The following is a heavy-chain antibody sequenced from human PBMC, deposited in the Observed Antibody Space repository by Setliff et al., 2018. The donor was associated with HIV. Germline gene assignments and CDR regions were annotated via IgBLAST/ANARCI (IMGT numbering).Heavy chain of an antibody. Sequence: GGSLRLSCAASGFTFSSYSMHWVRQAPGKGLEWVAVISNNGRSKYYADSVKGRFTISRDNSKNTLYLQTNSLRPEDTAVFYCARDRSLTDYSNFGFDYWGQGTPVTVSS. CDR2: ISNNGRSK. D-gene: IGHD4-4*01. J-gene: IGHJ4*02. V-gene: IGHV3-30*04. CDR1: GFTFSSYS. CDR3: ARDRSLTDYSNFGFDY.